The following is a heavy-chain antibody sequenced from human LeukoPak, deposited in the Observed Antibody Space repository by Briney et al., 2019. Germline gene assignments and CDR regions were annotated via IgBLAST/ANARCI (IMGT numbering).Heavy chain of an antibody. Sequence: ASVKVSCKVSGYTLTELSKHWVRLAPGKGLEWMGGFDPEEGETIYAQKFQGRVTMTEDTSTDTAYMELSSLRSEDTAVYYCATGRGDYDFWSGYYYYYMDVWGKGTTVTVSS. CDR3: ATGRGDYDFWSGYYYYYMDV. CDR2: FDPEEGET. CDR1: GYTLTELS. D-gene: IGHD3-3*01. J-gene: IGHJ6*03. V-gene: IGHV1-24*01.